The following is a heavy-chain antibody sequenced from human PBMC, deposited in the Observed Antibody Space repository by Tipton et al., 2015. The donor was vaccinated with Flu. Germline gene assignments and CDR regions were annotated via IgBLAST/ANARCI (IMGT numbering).Heavy chain of an antibody. V-gene: IGHV4-61*09. CDR2: IYLSGTT. CDR3: ARVDTWNVVG. J-gene: IGHJ4*02. CDR1: GGSTSSDDYH. D-gene: IGHD1-20*01. Sequence: TLSLTCTFSGGSTSSDDYHWTWIRQPAGKGLEWIGHIYLSGTTAYNPSLKSRLTISIDLPKNQFSLKLSSVTAADTAVYYCARVDTWNVVGWGQGALVTVSS.